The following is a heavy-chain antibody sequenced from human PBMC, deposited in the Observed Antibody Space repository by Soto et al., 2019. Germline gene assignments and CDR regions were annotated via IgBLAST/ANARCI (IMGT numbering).Heavy chain of an antibody. V-gene: IGHV1-2*02. D-gene: IGHD5-18*01. CDR1: GYTFTTFH. Sequence: QVHLVQSGAEVRKPGDSVKVSCKASGYTFTTFHLHWVRLAPGQGLEWMGWINPDTGDSEYGQKFPGRVTLTRDTSRTTADMELSSRTSDATAIYFCARVRYGYFSFQYWGQGTPVSVSS. J-gene: IGHJ4*02. CDR2: INPDTGDS. CDR3: ARVRYGYFSFQY.